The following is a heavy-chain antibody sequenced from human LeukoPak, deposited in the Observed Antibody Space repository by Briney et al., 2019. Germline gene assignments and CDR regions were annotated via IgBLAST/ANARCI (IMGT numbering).Heavy chain of an antibody. Sequence: GGSLRLSCAASGFRFSNVAMSWVRQAPGKGLEWVSLIIGSSGDTLYADSVKGRVTISRDISKNRLYLQMNSLRAEDTALYYCAKGAYDYIEMGYFDDWGQRTLVTVSS. V-gene: IGHV3-23*01. CDR1: GFRFSNVA. CDR2: IIGSSGDT. D-gene: IGHD5-12*01. CDR3: AKGAYDYIEMGYFDD. J-gene: IGHJ4*02.